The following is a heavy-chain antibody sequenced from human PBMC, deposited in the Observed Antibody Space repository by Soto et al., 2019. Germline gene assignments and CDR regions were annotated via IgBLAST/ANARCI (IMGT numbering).Heavy chain of an antibody. D-gene: IGHD1-26*01. CDR1: GFTFGDYA. J-gene: IGHJ3*02. Sequence: GGSLRLSCIASGFTFGDYAMNWFRQAPGKGLEWVGLIRTEAYGGTTQYAASVKGRFTISRDDSKSIAYLQMNTLKTEDTAVYYCTRVGAQGRTQGSYFIDYFDIWGQGTMVTVSS. CDR2: IRTEAYGGTT. CDR3: TRVGAQGRTQGSYFIDYFDI. V-gene: IGHV3-49*03.